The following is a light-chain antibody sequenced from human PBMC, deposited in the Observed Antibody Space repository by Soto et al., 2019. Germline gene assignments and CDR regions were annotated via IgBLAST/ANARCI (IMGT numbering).Light chain of an antibody. Sequence: QTVVTQSPSASASLGASVKLTCTLSSGHSSYAIAWHQQQPEKGPRYLMKLNSDGSHSKGDGIPDRFSGYSSGAERYLTISSLQSEDEADYYCQTWGTGIHYVFGTGTKVTVL. CDR3: QTWGTGIHYV. V-gene: IGLV4-69*01. J-gene: IGLJ1*01. CDR2: LNSDGSH. CDR1: SGHSSYA.